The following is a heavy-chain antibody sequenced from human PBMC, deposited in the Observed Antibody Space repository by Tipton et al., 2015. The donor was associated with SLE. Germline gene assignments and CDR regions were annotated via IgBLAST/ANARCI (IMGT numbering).Heavy chain of an antibody. CDR1: GLTFSTYS. Sequence: SLRLSCAASGLTFSTYSMNWVRQAPGKGLEWVSSISDRSSYIYYAGSVKGRFTISRDNAKNSLYLQMNNLRAEDTAVYYCARDGAYCSSTSCPGPFYDYWGQGTLVTVSS. D-gene: IGHD2-2*01. CDR3: ARDGAYCSSTSCPGPFYDY. CDR2: ISDRSSYI. V-gene: IGHV3-21*01. J-gene: IGHJ4*02.